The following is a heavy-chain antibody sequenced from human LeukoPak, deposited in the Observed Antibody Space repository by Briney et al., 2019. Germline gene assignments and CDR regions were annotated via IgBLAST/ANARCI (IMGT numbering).Heavy chain of an antibody. CDR3: ARVMWELRYYFDY. CDR2: ISSSTSTI. Sequence: GGSLRLSCAASGFTFSRYSMNWVRQAPGKGLEWVSYISSSTSTIYYADSVKGRFTISRDNAKNSLYLQMNSLRAEDTAVYYCARVMWELRYYFDYWGQGTLVTVSS. CDR1: GFTFSRYS. D-gene: IGHD1-26*01. J-gene: IGHJ4*02. V-gene: IGHV3-48*04.